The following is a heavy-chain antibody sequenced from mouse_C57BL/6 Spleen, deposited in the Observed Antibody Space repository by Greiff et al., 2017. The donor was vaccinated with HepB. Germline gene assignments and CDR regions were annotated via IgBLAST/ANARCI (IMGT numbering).Heavy chain of an antibody. CDR2: ISYDGSN. D-gene: IGHD2-5*01. Sequence: ESGPGLVKPSQSLSLTCSVTGYSITSGYYWNWIRQFPGNKLEWMGYISYDGSNNYNPSLKNRISITRDTSKNQFFLKLNSVTTEDTATYYCARDGSYYSNYVNWGQGTTLTVSS. V-gene: IGHV3-6*01. J-gene: IGHJ2*01. CDR3: ARDGSYYSNYVN. CDR1: GYSITSGYY.